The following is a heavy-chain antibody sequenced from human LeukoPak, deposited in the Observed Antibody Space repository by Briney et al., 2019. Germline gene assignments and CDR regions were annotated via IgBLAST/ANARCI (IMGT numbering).Heavy chain of an antibody. CDR2: TYYSGTT. D-gene: IGHD3-10*01. Sequence: PSEPLFLTFTGSGGSISSYYWSWIRQPPGKGLEWIGYTYYSGTTNYNPSLKSRVTISLDPSKNQFSLKLSSVTAADTAVYYCARHAYYGSGSYRFDFEFWGQGTLVTVSS. J-gene: IGHJ4*02. CDR3: ARHAYYGSGSYRFDFEF. V-gene: IGHV4-59*08. CDR1: GGSISSYY.